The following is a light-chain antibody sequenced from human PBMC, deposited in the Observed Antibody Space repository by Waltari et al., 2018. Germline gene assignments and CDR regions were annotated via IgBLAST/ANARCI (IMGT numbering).Light chain of an antibody. J-gene: IGLJ1*01. Sequence: SALTQPASVSGSPGQSITISCTGTRSDIGTYNFVSWHQEYPGKAPQLIIYEATKRPSGVSDRFSASKSGNTASLTISGLQADDEADYSCCSYAGGTAYVFGTGTRVTVL. CDR2: EAT. V-gene: IGLV2-23*01. CDR1: RSDIGTYNF. CDR3: CSYAGGTAYV.